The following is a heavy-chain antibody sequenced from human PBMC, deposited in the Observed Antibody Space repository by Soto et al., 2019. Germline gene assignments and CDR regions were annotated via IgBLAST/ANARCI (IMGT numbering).Heavy chain of an antibody. CDR1: GYTFTSYY. CDR2: INPSGGST. CDR3: ARDFAKSKVPYYVMNV. J-gene: IGHJ6*04. V-gene: IGHV1-46*01. D-gene: IGHD1-1*01. Sequence: ASVKVSCKASGYTFTSYYMHCVRQAPGQGLEWMGIINPSGGSTSYAQKFQGRVTMTRDTSTSTVYMELSSLRSEDTAVYYCARDFAKSKVPYYVMNVGGKGTRVTV.